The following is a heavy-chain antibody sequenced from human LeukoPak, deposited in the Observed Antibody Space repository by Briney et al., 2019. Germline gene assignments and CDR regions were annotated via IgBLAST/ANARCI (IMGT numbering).Heavy chain of an antibody. CDR3: ARNTIFGDGTFDY. CDR2: INPSGGST. D-gene: IGHD3-3*01. Sequence: ASVKVSCKASGYTFTSHYMHWVRQAPEQGLEWMGIINPSGGSTSYAQKFQGRVTMTRDMSTSTVYMELSSLRSEDTAVYYCARNTIFGDGTFDYWGQGTLVTVSS. V-gene: IGHV1-46*01. J-gene: IGHJ4*02. CDR1: GYTFTSHY.